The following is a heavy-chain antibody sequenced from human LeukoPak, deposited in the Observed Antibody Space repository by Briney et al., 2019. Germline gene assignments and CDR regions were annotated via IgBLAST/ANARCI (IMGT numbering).Heavy chain of an antibody. CDR1: GYTFTSYG. CDR2: ISAYNGNT. Sequence: ASVRVSCKASGYTFTSYGISWVRQAPGQGLEWMGWISAYNGNTNYAQKLQGRVTMTTDTSTSTAYMELRSLRSDDTAVYYCARAGPRVFANWFDPWGQGTLVTVSS. CDR3: ARAGPRVFANWFDP. D-gene: IGHD6-6*01. J-gene: IGHJ5*02. V-gene: IGHV1-18*01.